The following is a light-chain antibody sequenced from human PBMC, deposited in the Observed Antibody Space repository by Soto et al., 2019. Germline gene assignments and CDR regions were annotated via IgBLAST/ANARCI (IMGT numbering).Light chain of an antibody. Sequence: EIVLTQSPGTLSLSPGERATLSCRASQSVSSTYLAWYQQNPGQAPRLLISGASRWATDFPDSFSVSWSGTDFTLTISRLEPEDFAVYYCHLDGTSHTFGGGTKVEIK. CDR3: HLDGTSHT. CDR2: GAS. CDR1: QSVSSTY. V-gene: IGKV3-20*01. J-gene: IGKJ4*01.